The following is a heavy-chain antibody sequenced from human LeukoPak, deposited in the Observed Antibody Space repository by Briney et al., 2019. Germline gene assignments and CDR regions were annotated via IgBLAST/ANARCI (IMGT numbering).Heavy chain of an antibody. D-gene: IGHD4-23*01. V-gene: IGHV4-30-4*08. CDR1: GGSISSGAYY. CDR2: IYYSGST. CDR3: AGPGGRIAWPFDN. J-gene: IGHJ4*02. Sequence: SETLSLTCTVSGGSISSGAYYWNWIRQHPGKGLEWIGYIYYSGSTYYNPSLKSRVTISVDTSKNQFSLKLNSVTAADTAVYYCAGPGGRIAWPFDNWGQGTLVTVSS.